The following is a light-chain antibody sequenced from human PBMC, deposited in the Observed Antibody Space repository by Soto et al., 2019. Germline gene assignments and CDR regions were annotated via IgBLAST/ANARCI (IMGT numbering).Light chain of an antibody. CDR1: QSVSSSY. J-gene: IGKJ1*01. Sequence: ETVLTHSPGTLSLSPGQRATLSCRASQSVSSSYLAWYQQKPGQAPRVLIYAASSRATGIPDRFSGSGSGTDFTLPISRLEPEYFEVYYCQQYVRAPPSWTFGQGTKVEIK. V-gene: IGKV3-20*01. CDR3: QQYVRAPPSWT. CDR2: AAS.